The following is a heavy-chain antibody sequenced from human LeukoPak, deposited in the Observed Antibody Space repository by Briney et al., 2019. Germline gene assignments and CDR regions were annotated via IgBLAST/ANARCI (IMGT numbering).Heavy chain of an antibody. D-gene: IGHD5-18*01. CDR3: ASVRGYSYGPLAI. CDR2: ISSSSSYI. Sequence: GGSLRLSCAASGFTFSSYSMSWVRQAPGKGLEWVSSISSSSSYIYYADSVKGRFTISRDNAKNSLYLQMNSLRAEDTAVYYCASVRGYSYGPLAIWGQGTLVTVSS. V-gene: IGHV3-21*01. J-gene: IGHJ4*02. CDR1: GFTFSSYS.